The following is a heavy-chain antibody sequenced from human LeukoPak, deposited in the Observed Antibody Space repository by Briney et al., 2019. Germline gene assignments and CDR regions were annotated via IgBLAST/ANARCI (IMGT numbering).Heavy chain of an antibody. CDR1: GFTFSSYW. J-gene: IGHJ6*03. V-gene: IGHV3-7*01. Sequence: PGGSLRLSCAASGFTFSSYWMSWVRQAPGKGLEWVANIKQDGSEKYYVDSVKGRFTISRDNAKNSLYLQMNSLRAEDTAVYYCARGIAAAGNTNYYYYYYMDVWGKGTTVTVSS. CDR2: IKQDGSEK. D-gene: IGHD6-13*01. CDR3: ARGIAAAGNTNYYYYYYMDV.